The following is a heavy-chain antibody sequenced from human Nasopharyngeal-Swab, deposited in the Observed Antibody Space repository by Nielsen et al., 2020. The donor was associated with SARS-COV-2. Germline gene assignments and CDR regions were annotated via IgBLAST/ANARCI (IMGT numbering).Heavy chain of an antibody. CDR1: GYTFTTYA. CDR3: ATAPAVVVVAATRDYYYYGMDV. Sequence: ASVKVSCKASGYTFTTYAMHWVRQAPGQRLEWMGWINAGNGNTQYSQKFQGRVTMTEDTSTDTAYMELSSLRSEDTAVYYCATAPAVVVVAATRDYYYYGMDVWGQGTTVTVSS. J-gene: IGHJ6*02. V-gene: IGHV1-3*01. CDR2: INAGNGNT. D-gene: IGHD2-15*01.